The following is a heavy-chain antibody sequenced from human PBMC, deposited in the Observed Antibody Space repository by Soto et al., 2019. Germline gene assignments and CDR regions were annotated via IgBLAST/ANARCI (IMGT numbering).Heavy chain of an antibody. V-gene: IGHV3-48*02. CDR1: GFTFSSYS. D-gene: IGHD2-8*01. Sequence: PVGSLRLSCAASGFTFSSYSMNWVRQAPGEGLEWVSYISSSSSTIYYADSVKGRFTISRDNAKNSLYLQMNSLRDEDTAVYYCAGGLISLYGMDVWGQGTTVTVSS. CDR2: ISSSSSTI. CDR3: AGGLISLYGMDV. J-gene: IGHJ6*02.